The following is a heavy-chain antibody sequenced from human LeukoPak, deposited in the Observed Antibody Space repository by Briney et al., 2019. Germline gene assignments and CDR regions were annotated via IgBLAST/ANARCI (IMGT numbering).Heavy chain of an antibody. CDR3: GRDRSYSGNYYFDY. CDR1: GGTFSSYA. J-gene: IGHJ4*02. CDR2: IIPIFGTA. Sequence: ASVKVSCKASGGTFSSYAISWVRQAPGQGLEWMGGIIPIFGTANYAQKFQGRVTITADESTSTAYMELSSLRSEDTAVYYCGRDRSYSGNYYFDYWGQGTLVTVSS. D-gene: IGHD1-26*01. V-gene: IGHV1-69*01.